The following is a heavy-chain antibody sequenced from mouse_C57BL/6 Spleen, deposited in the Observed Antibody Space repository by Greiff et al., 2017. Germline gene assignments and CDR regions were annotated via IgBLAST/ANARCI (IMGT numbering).Heavy chain of an antibody. Sequence: EVMLVESEGGLVQPGSSMKLSCTASGFTFSDYYMAWVRQVPEKGLEWVANINYDGSSTYYLDSLKSRFIISRDNAKNILYLQMSSLKSGDTATYYCAREGLRRFYYYAMDYWGQGTSVTVSS. V-gene: IGHV5-16*01. D-gene: IGHD2-4*01. CDR1: GFTFSDYY. CDR3: AREGLRRFYYYAMDY. CDR2: INYDGSST. J-gene: IGHJ4*01.